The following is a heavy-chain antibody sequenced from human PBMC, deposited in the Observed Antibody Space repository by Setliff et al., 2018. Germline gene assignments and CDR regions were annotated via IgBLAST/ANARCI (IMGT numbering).Heavy chain of an antibody. V-gene: IGHV4-59*08. CDR2: IFYSGSA. Sequence: SETLSLTCTVSGASITSCYWIWIRQSPGKGLEWIGYIFYSGSARYNPSLESRVTMSVDTSKNQISLKLTSVTAADTAVYYCARQDRFYDRSVFVEYFQHWGQGALVTVSS. CDR3: ARQDRFYDRSVFVEYFQH. J-gene: IGHJ1*01. CDR1: GASITSCY. D-gene: IGHD3-22*01.